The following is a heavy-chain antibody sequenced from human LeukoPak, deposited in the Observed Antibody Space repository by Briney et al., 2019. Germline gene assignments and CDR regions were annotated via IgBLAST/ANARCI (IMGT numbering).Heavy chain of an antibody. CDR3: AKDSYASGSYSFQVEY. D-gene: IGHD3-10*01. J-gene: IGHJ4*02. CDR1: GFTFSSYG. CDR2: ISYDGGNK. V-gene: IGHV3-30*18. Sequence: GGSLRLSCAASGFTFSSYGMHWVRQAPDKGLEWVAVISYDGGNKYYADSVKGRFTISRDNSKNTLYLQMNSLRAEDTAVYYCAKDSYASGSYSFQVEYWGQGTLVTVSS.